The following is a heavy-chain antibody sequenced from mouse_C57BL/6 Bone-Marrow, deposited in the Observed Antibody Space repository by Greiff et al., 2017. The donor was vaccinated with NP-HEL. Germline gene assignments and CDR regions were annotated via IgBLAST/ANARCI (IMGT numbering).Heavy chain of an antibody. V-gene: IGHV10-1*01. J-gene: IGHJ4*01. CDR3: VRHCDGYHGAMDY. D-gene: IGHD2-3*01. CDR1: GFSFNTYA. CDR2: IRSKSNNYAT. Sequence: EVQRVESGGGLVQPKGSLKLSCAASGFSFNTYAMNWVRQAPGKGLEWVARIRSKSNNYATYYADSVKDRFTISRDDSESMLYLQMNNLKTEDTAMYYCVRHCDGYHGAMDYWGQGTSVTVSS.